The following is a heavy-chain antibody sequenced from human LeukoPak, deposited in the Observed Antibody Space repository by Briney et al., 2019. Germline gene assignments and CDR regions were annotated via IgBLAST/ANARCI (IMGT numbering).Heavy chain of an antibody. CDR2: INHSGST. J-gene: IGHJ3*02. CDR1: GGSFSGYY. D-gene: IGHD6-19*01. CDR3: ARVAGDSSGWYVSRSVHAFDI. V-gene: IGHV4-34*01. Sequence: SETLSLTCAVYGGSFSGYYWSWIRQPPGKGLEWIGEINHSGSTNYNPSLKSRVTISVDTSKNQSSLKLSSVTAADTAVYYCARVAGDSSGWYVSRSVHAFDIWGQGTMVTVSS.